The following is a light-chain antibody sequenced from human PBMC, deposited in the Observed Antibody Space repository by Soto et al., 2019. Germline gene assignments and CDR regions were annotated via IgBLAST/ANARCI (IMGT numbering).Light chain of an antibody. CDR2: DEN. Sequence: QSVMTQPPSVSAAPGQKVTISGPESSPNIGGNSVSWYQQLPGTAPNLLIYDENKRPSGIPDRFSGSKSGTSATLGITGFQTGDEADYYCGSWDSSLSAYVFGTGTKVTVL. V-gene: IGLV1-51*01. CDR1: SPNIGGNS. J-gene: IGLJ1*01. CDR3: GSWDSSLSAYV.